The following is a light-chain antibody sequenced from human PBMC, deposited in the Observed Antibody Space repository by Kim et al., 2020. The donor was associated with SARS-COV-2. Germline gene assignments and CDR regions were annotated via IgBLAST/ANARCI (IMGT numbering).Light chain of an antibody. Sequence: EVMMTQSPLSLPVTLGQPASISCRSSQSLVYSDGNTYLNWFQQRPGQSPRRLFYKVSNRDSGVPDRFSGSGSGTDFTLKISRVEAEDVGVYYCMQGIHPITFGQGTRLEIK. J-gene: IGKJ5*01. V-gene: IGKV2-30*01. CDR2: KVS. CDR1: QSLVYSDGNTY. CDR3: MQGIHPIT.